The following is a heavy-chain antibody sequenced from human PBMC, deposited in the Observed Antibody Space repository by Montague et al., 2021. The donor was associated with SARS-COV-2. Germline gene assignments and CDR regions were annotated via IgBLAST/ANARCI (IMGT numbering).Heavy chain of an antibody. CDR1: GGSVTSGYYY. J-gene: IGHJ3*02. D-gene: IGHD2-2*01. CDR3: ATEMPAYDVFDI. V-gene: IGHV4-61*01. CDR2: TYNTGXT. Sequence: SETLSLTCTVSGGSVTSGYYYWTWIRQPPGKGLEWIGYTYNTGXTXYXXXXKMPVTISMDTSKNQFSLKLDSASAADTAVYYCATEMPAYDVFDIWGQGTMVTVSS.